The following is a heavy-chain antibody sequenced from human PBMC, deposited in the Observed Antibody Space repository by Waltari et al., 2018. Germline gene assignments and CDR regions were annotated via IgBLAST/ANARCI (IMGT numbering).Heavy chain of an antibody. Sequence: QVQLQESGPDRVKPSETLSLICNVSGASITTYCWSWMRQSPGKRLEWIGYVYYTGAAKYNPSVGSGVTMSVATSKSQFSLKLTSVTAADTAVYYCARDPAGDYGYWGQGTLVTVSA. CDR3: ARDPAGDYGY. CDR2: VYYTGAA. J-gene: IGHJ4*02. D-gene: IGHD4-17*01. CDR1: GASITTYC. V-gene: IGHV4-59*01.